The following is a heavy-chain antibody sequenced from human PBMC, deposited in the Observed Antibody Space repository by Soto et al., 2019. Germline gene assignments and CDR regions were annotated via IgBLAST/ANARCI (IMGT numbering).Heavy chain of an antibody. V-gene: IGHV1-24*01. CDR2: FDPEDGET. D-gene: IGHD3-22*01. CDR3: ATVRVYYYDSSGYNLDY. Sequence: ASVKVSCKVSGYTLTELSMHWVRQAPGKGLEWMGGFDPEDGETSYAQKFQGRVTMTEDTSTDTAYMELSSLRSEYTAVYYCATVRVYYYDSSGYNLDYWGQGTLVTVSS. J-gene: IGHJ4*02. CDR1: GYTLTELS.